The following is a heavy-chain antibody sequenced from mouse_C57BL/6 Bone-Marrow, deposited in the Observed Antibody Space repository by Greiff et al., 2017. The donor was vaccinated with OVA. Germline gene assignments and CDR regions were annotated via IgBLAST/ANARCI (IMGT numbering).Heavy chain of an antibody. CDR1: GYTFTNYW. D-gene: IGHD2-4*01. CDR3: AREVIYYDYDGYFDY. Sequence: QVQLQQPGAELVMPGASVKLSCTASGYTFTNYWMHWVKQRPGQGLEWIGEIDPSDSYTNYTQKFQGKSTLTVDKCASTAYMQLSSLTSEDSAVYYCAREVIYYDYDGYFDYWGQGTTLTVSS. CDR2: IDPSDSYT. J-gene: IGHJ2*01. V-gene: IGHV1-69*01.